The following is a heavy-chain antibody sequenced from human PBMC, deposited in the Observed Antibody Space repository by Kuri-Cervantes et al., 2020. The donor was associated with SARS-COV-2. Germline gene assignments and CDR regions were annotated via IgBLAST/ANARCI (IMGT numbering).Heavy chain of an antibody. CDR3: ARSRYYYGSGSFDY. CDR2: IGTAGDT. J-gene: IGHJ4*02. Sequence: GESLKISCAASGFTFSSYDMHWVRQATGKGLEWVSAIGTAGDTYYPGSVKGRFTISRENAKNFLYLQMNSLRAGDTAVYYCARSRYYYGSGSFDYWGQGTPVTVSS. D-gene: IGHD3-10*01. CDR1: GFTFSSYD. V-gene: IGHV3-13*04.